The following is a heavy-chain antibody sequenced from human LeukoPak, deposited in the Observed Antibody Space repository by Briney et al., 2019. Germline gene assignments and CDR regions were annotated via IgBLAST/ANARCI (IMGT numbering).Heavy chain of an antibody. V-gene: IGHV4-39*07. J-gene: IGHJ4*02. Sequence: SETLSLTCTVSGGSISSRTYYWAWIRQPPGKGLEWIGSINYSGKLTYNPSLKSRITVSLDTSRNQFSLTLSSVTAADTAVYYCARDFGDWRTDYWGQGTLVTVSS. CDR1: GGSISSRTYY. CDR2: INYSGKL. D-gene: IGHD2-21*02. CDR3: ARDFGDWRTDY.